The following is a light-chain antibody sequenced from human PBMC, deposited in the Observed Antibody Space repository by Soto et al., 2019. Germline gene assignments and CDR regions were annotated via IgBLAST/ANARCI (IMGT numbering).Light chain of an antibody. CDR3: CSYAGSSTPLI. V-gene: IGLV2-23*01. Sequence: QSVLTQPASVSGSPGQSITISCTGTSSDFGAYNLVSWYQQHPGKAPKLMIYEASKRPSGVSNRFSGSKSGNTASLTISGLQAEDEADYYCCSYAGSSTPLIFGTGTKVTVL. CDR1: SSDFGAYNL. CDR2: EAS. J-gene: IGLJ1*01.